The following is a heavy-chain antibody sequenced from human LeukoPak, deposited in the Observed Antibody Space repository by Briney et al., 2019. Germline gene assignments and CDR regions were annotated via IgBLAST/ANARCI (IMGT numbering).Heavy chain of an antibody. J-gene: IGHJ4*02. D-gene: IGHD3-16*01. V-gene: IGHV3-74*01. Sequence: GGSLRFSCAASGFTFSDYWMHWVRQAPGKGLVWVSIINTDTRGTYYADSVKGRFTISRDNAKNTLYLQMNSLRAEDSAVYYCARAGAYHFDNWGQGTLVTVSS. CDR3: ARAGAYHFDN. CDR2: INTDTRGT. CDR1: GFTFSDYW.